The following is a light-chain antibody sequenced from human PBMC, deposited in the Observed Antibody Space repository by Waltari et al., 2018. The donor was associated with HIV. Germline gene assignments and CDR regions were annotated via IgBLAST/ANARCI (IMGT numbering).Light chain of an antibody. V-gene: IGLV3-1*01. CDR2: QSN. CDR1: KLGDKY. CDR3: QACDSSKSYV. Sequence: SYDLTQPPSVSVSPGQTASIACSGDKLGDKYASWYQQKPGQSPVLVFYQSNKRPSGIPERFSGSNSGNTATLTISGTQAMDEADYYWQACDSSKSYVFGAGTKVTVL. J-gene: IGLJ1*01.